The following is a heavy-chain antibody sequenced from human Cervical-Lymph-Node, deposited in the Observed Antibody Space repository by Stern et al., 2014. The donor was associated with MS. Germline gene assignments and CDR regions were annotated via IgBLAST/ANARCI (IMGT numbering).Heavy chain of an antibody. CDR2: IYHSGST. CDR3: ATGPRIYGMGV. V-gene: IGHV4-4*02. J-gene: IGHJ6*02. CDR1: GGSISSSNW. Sequence: QVQLQESGPGLVKPSGTLSLTCAVSGGSISSSNWWSWVRQPPGKGLEWIGEIYHSGSTNYTPSPQRRVTISVDKSKKQFSLKLRSVTAADTAVYYCATGPRIYGMGVWGQGTTVTVSS.